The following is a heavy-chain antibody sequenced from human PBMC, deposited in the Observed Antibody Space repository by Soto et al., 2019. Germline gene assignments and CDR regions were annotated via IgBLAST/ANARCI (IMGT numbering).Heavy chain of an antibody. CDR2: VYYSGSS. Sequence: QLQESGPGLVKPSQTLSLTCSVSCGSINNNDYYWSWIRQTPGKGLEWIGYVYYSGSSDYIPSLKGRFSMSIDKSKNQFHLKLNSVTAADTATYYCARMSYFYDKWYFDIWGRGTLVTVSS. CDR3: ARMSYFYDKWYFDI. J-gene: IGHJ2*01. D-gene: IGHD3-22*01. CDR1: CGSINNNDYY. V-gene: IGHV4-30-4*01.